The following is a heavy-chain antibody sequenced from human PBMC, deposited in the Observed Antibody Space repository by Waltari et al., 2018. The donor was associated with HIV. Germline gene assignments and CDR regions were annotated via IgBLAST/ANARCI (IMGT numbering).Heavy chain of an antibody. J-gene: IGHJ4*02. D-gene: IGHD3-22*01. Sequence: QVQLVQSGAEVKKPGASVKVSCKASGYTFTGYYMHWVRQAPGQGLEWMGRINPNSGGTNYGQKFQGRVTMTRDTSISAAYMELSRLRSDDTAVYYCARGVPVITGDYWGQGTLVTVSS. CDR2: INPNSGGT. CDR1: GYTFTGYY. CDR3: ARGVPVITGDY. V-gene: IGHV1-2*06.